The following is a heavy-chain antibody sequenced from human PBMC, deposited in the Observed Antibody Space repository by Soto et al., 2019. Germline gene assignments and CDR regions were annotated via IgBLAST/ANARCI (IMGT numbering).Heavy chain of an antibody. Sequence: GGSLRLSCALSTFTLGGNWMKWVRQAPGKGLEWVATIKQDGSEKFYVDSVRGRFTISRDNTKNSLYLQMNSLRAEDTAVYYCSWTAGYWGQGTPVTVSS. CDR3: SWTAGY. J-gene: IGHJ4*02. CDR1: TFTLGGNW. V-gene: IGHV3-7*01. CDR2: IKQDGSEK.